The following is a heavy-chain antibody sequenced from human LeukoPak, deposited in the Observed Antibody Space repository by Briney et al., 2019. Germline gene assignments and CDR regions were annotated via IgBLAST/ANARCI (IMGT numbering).Heavy chain of an antibody. CDR3: AKLVGATSFDY. V-gene: IGHV3-30*18. D-gene: IGHD1-26*01. CDR1: GFTFSSYG. J-gene: IGHJ4*02. CDR2: ISYDGSNK. Sequence: GRSLRLSCAASGFTFSSYGMHWVRQAPGKGLEWVAVISYDGSNKYYADSVKGRFTISRDNSKNTLYLQMNSLRAEDTAVYYCAKLVGATSFDYCGQGTLVTVSS.